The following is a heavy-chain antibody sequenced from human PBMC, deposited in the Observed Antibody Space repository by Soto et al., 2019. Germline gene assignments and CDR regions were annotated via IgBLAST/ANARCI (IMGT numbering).Heavy chain of an antibody. Sequence: GGSLRLSCAASGFPFSTTDMSWVRQAPGKGLEWVSTIGGSGETTYYADSVKGRFTISRDNSKNTLYLQMNSLRADDTALYYCAKNSGWFNTWGQGALVTVSS. D-gene: IGHD3-10*01. CDR2: IGGSGETT. CDR1: GFPFSTTD. CDR3: AKNSGWFNT. J-gene: IGHJ5*02. V-gene: IGHV3-23*01.